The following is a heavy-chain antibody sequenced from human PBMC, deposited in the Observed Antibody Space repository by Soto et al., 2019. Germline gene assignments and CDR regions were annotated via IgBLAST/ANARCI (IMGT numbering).Heavy chain of an antibody. Sequence: QVLLVQSGAEVKKPGSSVKVSCQAAGGSFSSYMVSWVRQAPGQGLDYMGGIMPVFGTPTYTEKFQGRVTITADESTGTAYLELTSMKSDDTAVYYCASGVTAHYMGGDAVAIWGQGTMVTVSS. CDR2: IMPVFGTP. J-gene: IGHJ3*02. CDR3: ASGVTAHYMGGDAVAI. V-gene: IGHV1-69*01. D-gene: IGHD2-21*01. CDR1: GGSFSSYM.